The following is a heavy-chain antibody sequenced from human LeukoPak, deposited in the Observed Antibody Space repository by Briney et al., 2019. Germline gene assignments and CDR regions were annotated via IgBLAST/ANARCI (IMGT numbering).Heavy chain of an antibody. CDR3: ARVDRFGVLGFLDV. Sequence: PSETLSLTCTVSGGSISSGDYYWSWIRQPPGKGLEWIGYIYYSGSTYYNPSLKSRVTISVDTSKNQFPLKLSSVTAADTAVYYCARVDRFGVLGFLDVWGKGTTVTVSS. V-gene: IGHV4-30-4*01. J-gene: IGHJ6*04. D-gene: IGHD3-10*01. CDR1: GGSISSGDYY. CDR2: IYYSGST.